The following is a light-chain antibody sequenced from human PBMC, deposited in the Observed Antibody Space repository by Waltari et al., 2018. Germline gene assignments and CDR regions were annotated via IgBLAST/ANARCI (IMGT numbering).Light chain of an antibody. V-gene: IGKV1-5*03. CDR1: QSINTW. J-gene: IGKJ4*01. CDR2: KAS. Sequence: DIQMTQSPSTLSASVGDRITITCRASQSINTWLAWYQQKPGKAPKLLISKASSLESEVPSRCSGSGFGTEFTLTISSLQPDDSATFYCQRYSTYPPTFGGGTKVEIK. CDR3: QRYSTYPPT.